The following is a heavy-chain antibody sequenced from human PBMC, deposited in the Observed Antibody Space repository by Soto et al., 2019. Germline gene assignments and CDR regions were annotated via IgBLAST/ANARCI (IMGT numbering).Heavy chain of an antibody. V-gene: IGHV1-18*01. CDR3: AREGGDYDFWSGYYTQLPYFDY. CDR1: GYTFTSYG. CDR2: ISAYNGNT. Sequence: QVQLVQSGAEVKKPGASVKVSCKASGYTFTSYGISWVRQAPGQGLEWMGWISAYNGNTNYAQKLQGRVTMTTDTSTSTAYMELRSRRSYDTAVYYCAREGGDYDFWSGYYTQLPYFDYWGQGTLVTVSS. D-gene: IGHD3-3*01. J-gene: IGHJ4*02.